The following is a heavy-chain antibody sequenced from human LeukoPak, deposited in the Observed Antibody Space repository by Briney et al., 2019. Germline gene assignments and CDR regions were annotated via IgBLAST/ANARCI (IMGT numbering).Heavy chain of an antibody. CDR2: INHSGST. CDR1: GGSFSGYY. CDR3: ARERLWFGERNYMDV. Sequence: SETLSLTCAVYGGSFSGYYWSWIRQPPGKGLEWIGEINHSGSTNYNPSLKSRVTISVDTSKNQFSLKLSSVTAADTAVYYCARERLWFGERNYMDVWGKGTTVTVSS. J-gene: IGHJ6*03. D-gene: IGHD3-10*01. V-gene: IGHV4-34*01.